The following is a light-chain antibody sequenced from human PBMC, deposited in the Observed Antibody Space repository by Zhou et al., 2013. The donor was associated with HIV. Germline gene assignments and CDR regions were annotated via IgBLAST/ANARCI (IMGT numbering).Light chain of an antibody. CDR1: LNIRKS. Sequence: DIQMTQSPSSLSASVGDRVTISCRAGLNIRKSVNWYQQKPGKAPKLLIYAASSLQSGVPSRFSGSGSGTDFTLTITSLQPEDFATYYCQQSYSMRRTFGQGTRVEI. J-gene: IGKJ1*01. CDR2: AAS. V-gene: IGKV1-39*01. CDR3: QQSYSMRRT.